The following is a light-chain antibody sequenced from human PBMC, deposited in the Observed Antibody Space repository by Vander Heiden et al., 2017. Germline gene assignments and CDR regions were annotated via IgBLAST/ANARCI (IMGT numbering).Light chain of an antibody. J-gene: IGLJ3*02. V-gene: IGLV3-21*02. CDR3: QLWDDTRGV. CDR1: NIGTKG. Sequence: SYVLTQPPSVSVAPGQTARIACGGNNIGTKGVHWYRQKPGQAPVLVVHDNRARPAGIPDRFSGSNSGNTATLTISRVEAGDEADYDCQLWDDTRGVFGGGTKLTVL. CDR2: DNR.